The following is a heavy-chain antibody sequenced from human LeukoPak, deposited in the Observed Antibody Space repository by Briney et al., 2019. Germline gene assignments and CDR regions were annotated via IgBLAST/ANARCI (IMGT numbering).Heavy chain of an antibody. J-gene: IGHJ3*02. CDR2: ICYSGST. D-gene: IGHD3-22*01. CDR3: ARVVLRTYYDSSDDAFDI. Sequence: SQTLSLTCTVSGGSISSGGYYWSWIRQHPGKGLEWIGYICYSGSTYYNPSLKSRVTISVDTSKNQFSLKLSSVTAADTAVYYCARVVLRTYYDSSDDAFDIWGPGTMVTVSS. V-gene: IGHV4-31*03. CDR1: GGSISSGGYY.